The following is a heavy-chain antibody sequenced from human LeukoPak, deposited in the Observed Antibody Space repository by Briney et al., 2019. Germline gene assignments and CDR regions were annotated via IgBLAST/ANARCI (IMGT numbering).Heavy chain of an antibody. Sequence: SETLSLTCTVSGGSISSSSHYWGWIRQPPGKGLEWIGSIYYSGSTYYNPSLKSRVTISVDTSKNQFSLKLGSVTAADTAVYYCARQYSGSYEGYWGQGTLVTVSS. CDR1: GGSISSSSHY. CDR3: ARQYSGSYEGY. V-gene: IGHV4-39*01. CDR2: IYYSGST. D-gene: IGHD1-26*01. J-gene: IGHJ4*02.